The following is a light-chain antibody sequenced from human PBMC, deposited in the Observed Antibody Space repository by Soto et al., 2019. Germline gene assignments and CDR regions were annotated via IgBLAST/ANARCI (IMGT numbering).Light chain of an antibody. CDR3: ATWDDSLDVHV. CDR1: SSNIGINT. Sequence: QSVLTQPRSASGTPGQTITISCSGGSSNIGINTVSWYEHLPGTAPRLLIYGNNQRPSGVPDRFSGSKSGTSASLAISGLQSEDEAHYYCATWDDSLDVHVFGTGTKLTVL. V-gene: IGLV1-44*01. CDR2: GNN. J-gene: IGLJ1*01.